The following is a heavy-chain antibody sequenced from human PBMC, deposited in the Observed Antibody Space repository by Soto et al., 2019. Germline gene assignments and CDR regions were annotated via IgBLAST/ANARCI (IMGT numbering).Heavy chain of an antibody. D-gene: IGHD2-15*01. CDR1: GGSFSGYY. CDR2: INHSGST. Sequence: PSETLSLTCAVYGGSFSGYYWSWIRQPPGKGLEWIGEINHSGSTNYNPSLKSRVTISVDTSKNQFSLKLSSVNAADTAVYYCARAAPRYCSGGSCYSGRDSWGQGTLVTVSS. V-gene: IGHV4-34*01. CDR3: ARAAPRYCSGGSCYSGRDS. J-gene: IGHJ4*02.